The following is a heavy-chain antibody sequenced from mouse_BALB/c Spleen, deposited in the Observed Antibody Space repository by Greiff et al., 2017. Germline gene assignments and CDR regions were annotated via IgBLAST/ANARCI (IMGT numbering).Heavy chain of an antibody. J-gene: IGHJ4*01. CDR3: ARYYDYDGDYYAMDY. CDR1: GYAFTNYL. CDR2: INPGSGGT. D-gene: IGHD2-4*01. V-gene: IGHV1-54*01. Sequence: QVQLKQSGAELVRPGTSVKVSCKASGYAFTNYLIEWVKQRPGQGLEWIGVINPGSGGTNYNEKFKGKATLTADKSSSTAYMQLSSLTSDDSAVYFCARYYDYDGDYYAMDYWGQGTSVTVSS.